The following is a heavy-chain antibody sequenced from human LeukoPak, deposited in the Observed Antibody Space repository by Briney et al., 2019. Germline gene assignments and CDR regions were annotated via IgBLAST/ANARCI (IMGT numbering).Heavy chain of an antibody. CDR2: NSSSSSTI. V-gene: IGHV3-48*02. CDR3: ARDLGYYGSGRYYFDY. D-gene: IGHD3-10*01. Sequence: GGSLRLSCAASVFTFSSYSMNWVRQAPGKGLEWVSYNSSSSSTIYYADSVKGRFTISRDNAKNSLYLQMNSLRDEDTAVYYCARDLGYYGSGRYYFDYWGQGTLVTVSS. CDR1: VFTFSSYS. J-gene: IGHJ4*02.